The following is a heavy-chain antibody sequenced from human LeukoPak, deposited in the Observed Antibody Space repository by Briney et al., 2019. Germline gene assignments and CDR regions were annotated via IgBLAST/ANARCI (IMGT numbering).Heavy chain of an antibody. CDR3: ARHGEYYYDSSGYLHNWFDP. V-gene: IGHV4-59*08. CDR2: IYYSGST. CDR1: GGSISSHY. Sequence: SGTLSLTCTVSGGSISSHYWSWSRQPPGKGLEWIGYIYYSGSTNYNSPLKSRVTISVDTSKIQFSLKLSSVTAADTAVYYCARHGEYYYDSSGYLHNWFDPWGQGTLVTVSS. D-gene: IGHD3-22*01. J-gene: IGHJ5*02.